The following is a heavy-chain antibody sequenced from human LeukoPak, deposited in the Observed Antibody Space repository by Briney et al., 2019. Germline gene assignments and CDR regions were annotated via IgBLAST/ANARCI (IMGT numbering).Heavy chain of an antibody. V-gene: IGHV1-46*01. Sequence: ASVKVSCKASGYTFTSYYMHWVRQAPGQGLEWMGIINPSGGSTSYAQKFQGRVTMTRDTSTSTAYMELSSLRSEDTAVYYCARDYSNNWFDPWGQGTLVTVSS. J-gene: IGHJ5*02. CDR3: ARDYSNNWFDP. CDR1: GYTFTSYY. CDR2: INPSGGST. D-gene: IGHD2-15*01.